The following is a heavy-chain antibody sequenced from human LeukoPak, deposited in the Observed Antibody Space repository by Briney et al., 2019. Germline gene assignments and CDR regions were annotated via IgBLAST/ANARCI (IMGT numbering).Heavy chain of an antibody. CDR2: ISSSSSTI. CDR1: GFTFSSYS. Sequence: PGGSLRLSCAASGFTFSSYSMNWVRQAPGKGLEWVSYISSSSSTIYYAESVKGRFTISRDNAKNSLYLQMNSLRAEDTAVYYCARGEGAFDIWGQGTMVTVSS. V-gene: IGHV3-48*01. CDR3: ARGEGAFDI. J-gene: IGHJ3*02.